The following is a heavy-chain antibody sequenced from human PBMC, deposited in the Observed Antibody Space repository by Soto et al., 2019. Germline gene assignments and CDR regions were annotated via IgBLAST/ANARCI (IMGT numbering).Heavy chain of an antibody. CDR1: GGSVSSGSYY. J-gene: IGHJ5*02. V-gene: IGHV4-61*01. D-gene: IGHD6-13*01. CDR3: AKTGYSSSWYWFDP. CDR2: IYYSGST. Sequence: SETLSLTCTVSGGSVSSGSYYWSWIRQPPGKGLEWIGYIYYSGSTNYNPSLKSRVTISVDTSKNQFSLKLSSVTAADTAVYYCAKTGYSSSWYWFDPWGQGTLVTVPQ.